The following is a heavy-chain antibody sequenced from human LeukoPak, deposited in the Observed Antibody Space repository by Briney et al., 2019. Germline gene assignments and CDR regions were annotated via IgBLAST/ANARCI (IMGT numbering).Heavy chain of an antibody. Sequence: PSETLSVTCTVSGGSISSYYWSWIRQPRGKGLEWIGYIYYSGSTNYNPSLKSRVTISVDTSKNQFSLKLSSVTAADTAVYYCAREIAAAGTWWFDPWGQGTLVTVSS. CDR1: GGSISSYY. CDR3: AREIAAAGTWWFDP. D-gene: IGHD6-13*01. CDR2: IYYSGST. J-gene: IGHJ5*02. V-gene: IGHV4-59*01.